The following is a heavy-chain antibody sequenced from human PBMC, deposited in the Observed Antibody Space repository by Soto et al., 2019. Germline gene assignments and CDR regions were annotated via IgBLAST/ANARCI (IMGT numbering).Heavy chain of an antibody. CDR3: ARLINNFRYYRDAMAF. V-gene: IGHV5-51*01. CDR1: GYTFTDYW. Sequence: GESLKISCKGSGYTFTDYWIGWVRQLPGKGLEWMGIIYPGDSDTRYSPSFQGHVTITVDKSTSTAYLQWNTLKASDTAMYYCARLINNFRYYRDAMAFPGQGTTVPVSS. CDR2: IYPGDSDT. J-gene: IGHJ6*02. D-gene: IGHD1-26*01.